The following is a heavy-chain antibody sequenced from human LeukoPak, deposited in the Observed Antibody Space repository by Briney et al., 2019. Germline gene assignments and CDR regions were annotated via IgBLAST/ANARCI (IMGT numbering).Heavy chain of an antibody. CDR2: INPSGGST. J-gene: IGHJ4*02. V-gene: IGHV1-46*01. CDR3: ARVTGRTYGDYVIAFDY. CDR1: GYTFTSYY. Sequence: GASVKVSCKASGYTFTSYYMHWVRQAPGQGLEWMRIINPSGGSTSYAQKFQGRVTMTRDTSTSTVYMELSSLRSEDTAVYYCARVTGRTYGDYVIAFDYWGQGTLVTVSS. D-gene: IGHD4-17*01.